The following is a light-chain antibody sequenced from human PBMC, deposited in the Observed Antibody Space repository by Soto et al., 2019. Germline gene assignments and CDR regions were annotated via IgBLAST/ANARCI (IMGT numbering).Light chain of an antibody. V-gene: IGKV3-15*01. CDR1: QSFSST. Sequence: EIVMTQSPATLSVSPGERATLSCRASQSFSSTLAWYQQKPGQDPRLLIYGASTRANDIPARFSGSGSGTEFTLTISSLQSEDFALYYCQQYNTWPSFGPGTKVDIK. CDR2: GAS. J-gene: IGKJ3*01. CDR3: QQYNTWPS.